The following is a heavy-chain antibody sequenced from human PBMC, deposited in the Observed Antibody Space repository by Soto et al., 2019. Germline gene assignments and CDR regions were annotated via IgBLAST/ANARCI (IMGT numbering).Heavy chain of an antibody. CDR2: INPPNSDI. D-gene: IGHD3-16*01. Sequence: GESLKISCQGSGYSFTSNWIGWGRQMPGKGLEWMGIINPPNSDIKYSPSFQGQVTISADKSIGTAYLQWSSLKASDTAMYYCARHQRDDASRKIDCWGQGTLVTVSS. J-gene: IGHJ4*02. V-gene: IGHV5-51*01. CDR1: GYSFTSNW. CDR3: ARHQRDDASRKIDC.